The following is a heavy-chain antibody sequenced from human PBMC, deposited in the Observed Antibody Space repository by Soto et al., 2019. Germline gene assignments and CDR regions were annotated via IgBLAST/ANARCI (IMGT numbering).Heavy chain of an antibody. CDR1: GGSISSSSYY. J-gene: IGHJ3*02. D-gene: IGHD2-15*01. CDR3: ASPLAATNAFDI. CDR2: IYYSGST. Sequence: QLQLQESGPGLVKPSETLSLTCTVSGGSISSSSYYWGWIRQPPGKGLEWIGSIYYSGSTYYNPSLKSRVNISVDTSKNQFSLKRSSVTAADTAVYYCASPLAATNAFDIWGQGTMVTVSS. V-gene: IGHV4-39*01.